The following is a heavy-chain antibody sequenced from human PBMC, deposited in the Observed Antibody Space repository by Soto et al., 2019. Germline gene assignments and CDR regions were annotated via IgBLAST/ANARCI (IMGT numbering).Heavy chain of an antibody. CDR2: IIPIFGTA. J-gene: IGHJ5*02. D-gene: IGHD6-13*01. V-gene: IGHV1-69*01. Sequence: QVQLVQSGAEVKKPGSSVKVSCKASGGTFSSYAISWVRQAPGQGLEWMGGIIPIFGTANYAQKFQGRVTITADASTSTAYMELSSLRSEDTAVYYSAREGRIAAVGWANWFDPWGQGTLVTVSS. CDR3: AREGRIAAVGWANWFDP. CDR1: GGTFSSYA.